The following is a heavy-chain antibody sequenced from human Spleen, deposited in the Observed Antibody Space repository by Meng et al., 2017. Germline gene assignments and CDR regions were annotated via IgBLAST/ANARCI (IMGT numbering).Heavy chain of an antibody. J-gene: IGHJ4*02. CDR1: GFTLSSYS. D-gene: IGHD3-22*01. V-gene: IGHV3-21*01. CDR3: ARFYDSTGLPFDY. Sequence: GESLKISCATSGFTLSSYSMNWVRQAPGKGLEWVSSISGSSSHIHYADSVKGRFTISRDNAKNSLYLQMNSLRVEDTDVYYCARFYDSTGLPFDYWGQGKLVTVSS. CDR2: ISGSSSHI.